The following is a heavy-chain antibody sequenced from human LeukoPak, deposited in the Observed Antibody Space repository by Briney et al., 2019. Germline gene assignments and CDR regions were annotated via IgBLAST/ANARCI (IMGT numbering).Heavy chain of an antibody. V-gene: IGHV3-53*01. Sequence: GGSLRLSCTVSGFTVSSNSWSWVRQAPGKGLEWVSFIYSGGNTHYSDSVKGRFTISRDNAKNSLYLQMNSLRAEDTAVYYCARAHPGDYSDFQFDYWGQGTLVTVSS. D-gene: IGHD4-11*01. J-gene: IGHJ4*02. CDR1: GFTVSSNS. CDR3: ARAHPGDYSDFQFDY. CDR2: IYSGGNT.